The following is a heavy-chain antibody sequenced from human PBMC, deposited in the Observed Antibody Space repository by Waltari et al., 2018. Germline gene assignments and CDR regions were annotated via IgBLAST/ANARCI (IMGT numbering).Heavy chain of an antibody. CDR1: GFTFSSYA. CDR2: ISYDGSNK. J-gene: IGHJ5*02. CDR3: ARDSSSWYNEGNWFDP. D-gene: IGHD6-13*01. V-gene: IGHV3-30*01. Sequence: QVQLVESGGGVVQPGRSLRLSCEASGFTFSSYAMHWVRQAPGKGLEWVAVISYDGSNKYYADSVKCRFTISRDNSKNTLYLQMNSRRAEDTAVYYCARDSSSWYNEGNWFDPWGQGTLVTVSS.